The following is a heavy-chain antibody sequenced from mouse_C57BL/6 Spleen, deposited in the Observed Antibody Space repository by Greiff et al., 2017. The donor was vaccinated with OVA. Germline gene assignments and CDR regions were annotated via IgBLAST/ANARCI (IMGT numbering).Heavy chain of an antibody. D-gene: IGHD5-1*01. J-gene: IGHJ3*01. CDR3: ASRAPSTYGGFAY. V-gene: IGHV1-55*01. CDR1: GYTFTSYW. CDR2: IYPGSGST. Sequence: QVQLQQPGAELVKPGASVKMSCKASGYTFTSYWITWVKQRPGQGLEWIGDIYPGSGSTNYNEKFKSKATLTVDTSSSTAYMQLSSLTSEDSAVYYCASRAPSTYGGFAYWGQGTLVTVSA.